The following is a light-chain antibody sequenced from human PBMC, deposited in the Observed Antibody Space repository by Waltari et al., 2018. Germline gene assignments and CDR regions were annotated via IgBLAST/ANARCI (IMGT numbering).Light chain of an antibody. CDR3: QQRFSWPPT. Sequence: VVTQSPATLSLSPGERATLSCTASESVSNSLAWYQQKPGQGPRLLIYEASNRATGIPDRFSGSGSGTDFTLTINNVEPEDFALYFCQQRFSWPPTFGGGTKVEI. CDR1: ESVSNS. J-gene: IGKJ4*01. CDR2: EAS. V-gene: IGKV3-11*01.